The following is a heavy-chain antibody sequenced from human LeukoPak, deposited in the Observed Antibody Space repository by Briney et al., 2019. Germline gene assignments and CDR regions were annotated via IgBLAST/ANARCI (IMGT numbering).Heavy chain of an antibody. CDR3: ARDLPSYDYVWGSYRHDAFDI. V-gene: IGHV3-53*01. D-gene: IGHD3-16*02. CDR1: GFTVSSNY. Sequence: PGGSLRLSCAASGFTVSSNYMSWVRQAPGKGREWVSDIYSGGSTYYADSVKGRFTISRDNSKNTLYLQMNSLRAEDTAVYYCARDLPSYDYVWGSYRHDAFDIWGQGTMVTVSS. CDR2: IYSGGST. J-gene: IGHJ3*02.